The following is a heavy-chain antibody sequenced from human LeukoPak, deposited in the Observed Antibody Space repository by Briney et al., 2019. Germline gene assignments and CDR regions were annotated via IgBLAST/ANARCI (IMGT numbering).Heavy chain of an antibody. D-gene: IGHD2-2*01. Sequence: NPGGSLRLSCAASGFTFSSYRMNWVRQAPGKGLEWVSYISSSSSTIYYADSVKGRFTISRDNAKSSLYLQMNSLRAEDTAVYYCAKAYCSSTSCYLRDIFDYWGQGTLVTVSS. CDR3: AKAYCSSTSCYLRDIFDY. CDR1: GFTFSSYR. V-gene: IGHV3-48*01. CDR2: ISSSSSTI. J-gene: IGHJ4*02.